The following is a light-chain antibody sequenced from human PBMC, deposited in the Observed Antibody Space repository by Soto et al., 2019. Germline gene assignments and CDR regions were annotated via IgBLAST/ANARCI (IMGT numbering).Light chain of an antibody. J-gene: IGLJ1*01. CDR1: SSDVGSYNR. CDR3: TSYTGSSTYV. V-gene: IGLV2-18*02. Sequence: QSVLTQPPSVSGSPGQSVAISCTGTSSDVGSYNRVSWYQQPPGAAPKLMIYEVSNRPSGVPDRFSGSKSGNTASLTISGLQAEDEADYYCTSYTGSSTYVFGTGTNVTVL. CDR2: EVS.